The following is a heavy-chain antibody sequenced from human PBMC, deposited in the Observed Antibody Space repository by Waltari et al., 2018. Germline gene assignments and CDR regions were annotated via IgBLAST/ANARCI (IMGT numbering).Heavy chain of an antibody. D-gene: IGHD3-22*01. V-gene: IGHV1-69-2*01. J-gene: IGHJ4*02. CDR1: GYTFIDYY. CDR2: VDPEDGET. CDR3: ARLRYYYDSSGYDY. Sequence: EVQLVQSGAEVKKPGATVKISCKASGYTFIDYYMHWVQQAPGKGLEWMGRVDPEDGETIYAEKFQGRVTITADTSTDTAYMELSSLRSEDTAVYYCARLRYYYDSSGYDYWGQGTLLTVSS.